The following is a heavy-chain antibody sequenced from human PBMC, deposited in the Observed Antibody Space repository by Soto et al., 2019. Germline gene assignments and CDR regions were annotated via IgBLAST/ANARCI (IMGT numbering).Heavy chain of an antibody. J-gene: IGHJ3*01. CDR1: GYALANYG. D-gene: IGHD2-21*02. CDR2: LSVYNGNT. Sequence: QVQLVQSGAEVKKPGASVKVSCKASGYALANYGFSWVRQAPGQGLEWMGWLSVYNGNTNYAQKLQGRVAMTADTSTSTAYMEVRSLRSDDTAVYYCAGAVGDRAAFDVWGQGTMVTVSS. V-gene: IGHV1-18*01. CDR3: AGAVGDRAAFDV.